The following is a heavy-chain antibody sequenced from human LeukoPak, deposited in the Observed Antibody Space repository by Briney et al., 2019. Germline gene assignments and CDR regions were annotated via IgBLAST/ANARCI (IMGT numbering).Heavy chain of an antibody. J-gene: IGHJ5*02. D-gene: IGHD2-15*01. Sequence: ASVKVSCKASGYIFSDYYMHWLRQAPGQGLEWMGWINPNSGGADYAQKFQGRVTMTRDTSISTAYMALSKLRSDDTAVYYCAKGPPEYCSGGSCHSGRNWIDPWGQGTLVTVSS. CDR1: GYIFSDYY. CDR2: INPNSGGA. CDR3: AKGPPEYCSGGSCHSGRNWIDP. V-gene: IGHV1-2*02.